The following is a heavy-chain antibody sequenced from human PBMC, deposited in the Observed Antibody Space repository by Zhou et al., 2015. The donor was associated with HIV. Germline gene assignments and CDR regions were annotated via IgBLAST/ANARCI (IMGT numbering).Heavy chain of an antibody. CDR3: ATGVNRGVRSFDY. D-gene: IGHD3-10*01. CDR2: IKSKRDDGTS. J-gene: IGHJ4*02. Sequence: VQLVESGGGLVKPGGSLRLSCAASAFTFKNAWMSWVRQAPGKGLEYIGRIKSKRDDGTSEYAAPVKGRFIMSRDDSKNTLYLQMKSLKTEDTAVYYCATGVNRGVRSFDYWGQGTLVTVSS. V-gene: IGHV3-15*01. CDR1: AFTFKNAW.